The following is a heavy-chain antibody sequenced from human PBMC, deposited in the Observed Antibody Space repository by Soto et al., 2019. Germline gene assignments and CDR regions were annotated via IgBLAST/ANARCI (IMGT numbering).Heavy chain of an antibody. J-gene: IGHJ5*02. V-gene: IGHV3-23*01. CDR1: GFTFSSYA. Sequence: GGSLRLSCAASGFTFSSYAMGWVRQAPGKGLEWVSAISGSGGSTYYADSVKGRFTISRDNSKNTLYLQMNSLRAEDTAVYYCAKDNIGRITIFGVVIASDPWGQGTLVTLSS. D-gene: IGHD3-3*01. CDR3: AKDNIGRITIFGVVIASDP. CDR2: ISGSGGST.